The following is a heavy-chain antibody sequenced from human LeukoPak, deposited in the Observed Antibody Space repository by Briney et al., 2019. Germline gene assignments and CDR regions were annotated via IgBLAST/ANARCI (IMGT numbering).Heavy chain of an antibody. J-gene: IGHJ4*02. CDR1: VYTFTGYY. CDR3: ARDWISYCSGGSCYLFDY. V-gene: IGHV1-2*02. CDR2: INPNSGGT. Sequence: ASVKVSCKASVYTFTGYYMHWVRQAPGQGLEWMGWINPNSGGTNYAQKFQGRVTMTRDTSISTAYMELSRLRSDDTAVYYCARDWISYCSGGSCYLFDYWGQGTLVTVSS. D-gene: IGHD2-15*01.